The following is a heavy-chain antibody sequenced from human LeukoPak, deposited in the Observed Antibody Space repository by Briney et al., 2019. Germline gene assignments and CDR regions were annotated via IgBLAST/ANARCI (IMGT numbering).Heavy chain of an antibody. CDR2: ISYDGSNK. Sequence: GGSLRLSCAASGFTFSSYAMHWVRQAPGKGLEWVAVISYDGSNKYYADSVKGRFTISRDNSKNTLYLQMNSLRAEDTAVYYCASDDVAVAGYYWGQGTLVTVSS. CDR3: ASDDVAVAGYY. D-gene: IGHD6-19*01. CDR1: GFTFSSYA. V-gene: IGHV3-30*04. J-gene: IGHJ4*02.